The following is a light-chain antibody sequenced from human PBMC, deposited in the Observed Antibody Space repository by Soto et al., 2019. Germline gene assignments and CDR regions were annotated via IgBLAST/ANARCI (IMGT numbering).Light chain of an antibody. V-gene: IGLV1-47*01. J-gene: IGLJ2*01. CDR3: AAWDDSLSGVV. CDR1: SSNIGSNY. Sequence: QSVLTQPPSASGTPGQWVTISCSGSSSNIGSNYVFWYQHLPGTAPKLLMYSNNQRPSGVPDRSSGSKSGTSASLAISGLRSEDETDYYCAAWDDSLSGVVFGGGTKLTVL. CDR2: SNN.